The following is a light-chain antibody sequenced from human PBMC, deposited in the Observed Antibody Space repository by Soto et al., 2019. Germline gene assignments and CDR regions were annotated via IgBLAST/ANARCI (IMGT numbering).Light chain of an antibody. CDR2: GAS. J-gene: IGKJ4*01. V-gene: IGKV3-15*01. Sequence: EIVMTQSPATLPVSPGERATLSCRASQSVSSNLAWYQQKPGQAPRLLIYGASTRATGIPARISGSGSGTEFTLTISSLQSEEFAVYYCQQYNNWPPLLTFGGGTKVEIK. CDR1: QSVSSN. CDR3: QQYNNWPPLLT.